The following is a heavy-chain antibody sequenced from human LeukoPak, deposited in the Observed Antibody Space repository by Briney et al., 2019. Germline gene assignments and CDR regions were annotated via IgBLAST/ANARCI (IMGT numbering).Heavy chain of an antibody. J-gene: IGHJ4*02. CDR1: GFTFSSYA. CDR2: ISSNGGST. D-gene: IGHD6-13*01. Sequence: GGSLRLSCSASGFTFSSYAMHWVRQAPGKGLEYASAISSNGGSTYYADSVKGRFTISRDNSKNTLYLQMSSLRAEATAVYYCVKDSTYSRSWYFDYWGQGTLVTVSS. CDR3: VKDSTYSRSWYFDY. V-gene: IGHV3-64D*06.